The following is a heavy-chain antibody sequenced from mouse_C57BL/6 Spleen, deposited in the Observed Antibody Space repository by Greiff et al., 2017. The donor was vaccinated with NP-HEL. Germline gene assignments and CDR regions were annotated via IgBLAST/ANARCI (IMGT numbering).Heavy chain of an antibody. CDR2: INPYHGGT. Sequence: VQLQQSGPVLVKPGASVKMSCKASGYTFTDYYMNWVKQSHGKSLEWIGVINPYHGGTSYNQKFKGKATLTVDKSSSTAYMELNSLTSEDSAVYYCARPWAQASTYARDYWGQGTSVTVSS. CDR1: GYTFTDYY. CDR3: ARPWAQASTYARDY. J-gene: IGHJ4*01. D-gene: IGHD3-2*02. V-gene: IGHV1-19*01.